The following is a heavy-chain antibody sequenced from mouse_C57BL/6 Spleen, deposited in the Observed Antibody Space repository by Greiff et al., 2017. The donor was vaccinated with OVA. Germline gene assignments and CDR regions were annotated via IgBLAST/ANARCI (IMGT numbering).Heavy chain of an antibody. J-gene: IGHJ4*01. V-gene: IGHV5-17*01. CDR3: ASDLRRYDMDY. Sequence: EVQLVASGGGFVKPGGSLKLSCAASGFTFSDYGMHWVRQAPEKGLEWVAYIGSGSSTIYYADTVKGRFTISRDNAKNTLFLQMTSLRSEDTAVYYCASDLRRYDMDYWGQGTSVTVSS. CDR2: IGSGSSTI. CDR1: GFTFSDYG.